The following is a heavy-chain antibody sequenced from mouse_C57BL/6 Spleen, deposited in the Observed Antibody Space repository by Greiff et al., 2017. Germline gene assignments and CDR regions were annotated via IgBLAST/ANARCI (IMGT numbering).Heavy chain of an antibody. Sequence: EVHLVESGTVLARPGASVKMSCKTSGYTFTSYWMHWVKQRPGQGLEWIGAIYPGNSDTSYNQKFKGKANLTAVTSASTAYMELSILTNEDSAVYYCTSYGYDVGWYCDVWGTGTTVTVSS. CDR1: GYTFTSYW. CDR3: TSYGYDVGWYCDV. D-gene: IGHD2-2*01. J-gene: IGHJ1*03. V-gene: IGHV1-5*01. CDR2: IYPGNSDT.